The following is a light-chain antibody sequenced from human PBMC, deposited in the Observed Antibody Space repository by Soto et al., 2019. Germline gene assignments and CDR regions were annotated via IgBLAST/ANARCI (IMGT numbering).Light chain of an antibody. CDR3: QQHGSSPWT. V-gene: IGKV3-20*01. CDR1: QGLSKS. Sequence: EIGLTQSPATLSLSPGERATHSCRASQGLSKSLVWYQQMPGQAPRLLIYGTSNRATGIPDRFSGSGSGTDFTLTVSRLEPEDFAVYYCQQHGSSPWTFGQGTMVDIK. J-gene: IGKJ1*01. CDR2: GTS.